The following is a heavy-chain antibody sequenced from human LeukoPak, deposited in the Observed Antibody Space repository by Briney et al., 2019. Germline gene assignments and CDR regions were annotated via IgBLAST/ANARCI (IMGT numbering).Heavy chain of an antibody. CDR1: GFTFSSYA. D-gene: IGHD2-2*01. V-gene: IGHV3-23*01. CDR3: ARDLHVVVPAAIAGWFDP. Sequence: GGSLRLSCAASGFTFSSYAMSWVRQAPGKGLEWVSAISGSGGSTYYADSVKGRFTISRDNSKNTLYLQMNSLRAEDTAVYYCARDLHVVVPAAIAGWFDPWGQGTLVTVSS. CDR2: ISGSGGST. J-gene: IGHJ5*02.